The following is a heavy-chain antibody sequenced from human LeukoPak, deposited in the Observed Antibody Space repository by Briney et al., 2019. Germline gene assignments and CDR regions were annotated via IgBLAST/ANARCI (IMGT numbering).Heavy chain of an antibody. Sequence: SQTLSLTCTVSGGSISSGSYYWSWIRQPAGKGLEWIGRIYTSGSTNYNPSLKSRVTISVDTSKNQFSLKLSSVTAADTAVYYCARESCSGGSCYPDYWGQGTLVTVSS. V-gene: IGHV4-61*02. CDR2: IYTSGST. CDR3: ARESCSGGSCYPDY. J-gene: IGHJ4*02. CDR1: GGSISSGSYY. D-gene: IGHD2-15*01.